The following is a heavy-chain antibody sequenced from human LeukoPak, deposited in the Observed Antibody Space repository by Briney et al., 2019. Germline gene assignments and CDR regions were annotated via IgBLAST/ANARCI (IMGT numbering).Heavy chain of an antibody. CDR3: ARDTEYYYDSSSPPPI. V-gene: IGHV3-48*04. CDR1: GFTFSSSG. J-gene: IGHJ3*02. CDR2: ISSSSSTI. Sequence: GGSLRLSCAASGFTFSSSGMNWVRQAPGKGLEWVSYISSSSSTIYYADSVKGRFTISRDNAKNSLYLQMNSLRAEDTAVYYCARDTEYYYDSSSPPPIWGQGTMVTVSS. D-gene: IGHD3-22*01.